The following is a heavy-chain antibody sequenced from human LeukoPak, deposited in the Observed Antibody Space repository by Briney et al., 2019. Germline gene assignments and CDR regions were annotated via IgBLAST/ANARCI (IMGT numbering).Heavy chain of an antibody. CDR1: GYTFNSYA. J-gene: IGHJ4*02. CDR2: ISGSGGST. Sequence: GGSLRLSRAASGYTFNSYAMSWVRQAPGKGREWVSAISGSGGSTYYADSVKGRFTISRDNSKNTLYLQMNSLRAEDTALYYCAKEPASGSCFDYWGQGTLVTVSS. V-gene: IGHV3-23*01. D-gene: IGHD3-10*01. CDR3: AKEPASGSCFDY.